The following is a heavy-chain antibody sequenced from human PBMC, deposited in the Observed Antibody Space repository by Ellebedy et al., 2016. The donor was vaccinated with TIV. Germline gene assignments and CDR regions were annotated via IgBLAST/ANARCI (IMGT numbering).Heavy chain of an antibody. V-gene: IGHV3-7*01. Sequence: GESLKISCAASGFAFSDYWMSWVRQAPGKGLEWVANIKQDGSEKNYGDSVKGRFTISRDNAKNTLYLEMSSLRADDTGVYYCVRGGPARGSIHPDYWGQGTLVTVSS. D-gene: IGHD2-2*01. CDR1: GFAFSDYW. CDR2: IKQDGSEK. J-gene: IGHJ4*02. CDR3: VRGGPARGSIHPDY.